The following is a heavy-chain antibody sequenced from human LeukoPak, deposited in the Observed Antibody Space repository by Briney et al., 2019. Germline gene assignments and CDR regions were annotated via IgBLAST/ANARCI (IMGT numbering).Heavy chain of an antibody. CDR2: LKQDGSEI. D-gene: IGHD4-17*01. V-gene: IGHV3-7*01. J-gene: IGHJ4*02. CDR3: ATIEAVRFHY. Sequence: GGPLRHSCAASGFTFSSYGMHWVRQAPGKGLEWVGNLKQDGSEIYYLDSVKGRFTISRDNTKNSLYLQMNSLRAEDTAVYYCATIEAVRFHYWGQGTLVTVSS. CDR1: GFTFSSYG.